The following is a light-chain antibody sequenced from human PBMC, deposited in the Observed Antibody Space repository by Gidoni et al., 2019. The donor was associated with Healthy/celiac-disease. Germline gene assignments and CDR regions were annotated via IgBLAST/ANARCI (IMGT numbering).Light chain of an antibody. V-gene: IGKV3-15*01. CDR2: GAS. CDR3: QKYNNWHPLT. CDR1: QSVSSN. J-gene: IGKJ4*01. Sequence: EILLTHSPATLSVSPGERATLSCRASQSVSSNLAWYQQKPGQAHRILIYGASTRATGIPARLSGSGSGTEFTLTISSMKSEDFAVYYCQKYNNWHPLTLGGGTKVEIK.